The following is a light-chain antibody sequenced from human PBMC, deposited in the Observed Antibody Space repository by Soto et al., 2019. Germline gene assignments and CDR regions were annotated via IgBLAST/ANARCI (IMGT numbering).Light chain of an antibody. Sequence: EVVMTQSPATLSVSPGERATLSCRASQSVGGGLSWFQQKPGQPPRLLIYGASTRATGIPARFSGSGSGTEFTLTISSLQSEDYAVYYCQQYNNWPPYPFGQGTKVDIK. V-gene: IGKV3-15*01. CDR3: QQYNNWPPYP. CDR2: GAS. CDR1: QSVGGG. J-gene: IGKJ2*01.